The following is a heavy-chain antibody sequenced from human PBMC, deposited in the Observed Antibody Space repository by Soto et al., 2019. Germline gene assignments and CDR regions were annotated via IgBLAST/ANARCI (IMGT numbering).Heavy chain of an antibody. CDR2: IDTSGNT. D-gene: IGHD6-13*01. CDR3: ARYSSNWFQTEGMDV. J-gene: IGHJ6*02. CDR1: GGSTSTYY. V-gene: IGHV4-4*07. Sequence: PSETLSLTCTVSGGSTSTYYWSWIRQPAGEGLEWIGRIDTSGNTNYNPSLKSRVTMSVDTSKKQFSLKLTSVTAADTAVYYCARYSSNWFQTEGMDVWGQGTTVTVSS.